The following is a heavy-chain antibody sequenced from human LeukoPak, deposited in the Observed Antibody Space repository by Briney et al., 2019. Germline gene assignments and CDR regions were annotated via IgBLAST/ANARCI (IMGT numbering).Heavy chain of an antibody. J-gene: IGHJ6*02. D-gene: IGHD6-13*01. CDR2: ISAYNGNT. CDR1: GYTFTSYG. Sequence: ASVKVSCKASGYTFTSYGISWVRQAPGQGLEWMGWISAYNGNTNYAQKLQGRVTMTTDTSTSTAYMELRSLRSDDTAVYYCARDGPGSSSWYTDYYYGMDVWGQGTTVTVSS. V-gene: IGHV1-18*01. CDR3: ARDGPGSSSWYTDYYYGMDV.